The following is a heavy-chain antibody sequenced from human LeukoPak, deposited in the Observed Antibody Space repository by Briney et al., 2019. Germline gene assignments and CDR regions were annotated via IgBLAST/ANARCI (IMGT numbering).Heavy chain of an antibody. D-gene: IGHD3-3*01. J-gene: IGHJ5*02. CDR1: GYTFTSYG. CDR3: ARARVRAIFGVACNWFDP. CDR2: INPNSGGT. V-gene: IGHV1-2*02. Sequence: ASVKVSCKASGYTFTSYGISWVRQAPGQGLEWMGWINPNSGGTNYAQKFQGRVTMTRDTSISTAYMELSRLRSDDTAVYYCARARVRAIFGVACNWFDPWGQGTLVTVSS.